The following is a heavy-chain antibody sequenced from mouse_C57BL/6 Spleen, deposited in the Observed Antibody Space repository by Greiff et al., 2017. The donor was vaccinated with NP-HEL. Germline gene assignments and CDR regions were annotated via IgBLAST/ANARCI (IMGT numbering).Heavy chain of an antibody. Sequence: QVQLKQSGAELVKPGASVKISCKASGYAFSSYWMNWVKQRPGKGLEWIGQIYPGDGDTNYNGKFKGKATLTADKSSSTAYMQLSSLTSEDSAVYFCARRDYSNYLYAMDYWGQGTSVTVSS. D-gene: IGHD2-5*01. CDR3: ARRDYSNYLYAMDY. CDR1: GYAFSSYW. CDR2: IYPGDGDT. J-gene: IGHJ4*01. V-gene: IGHV1-80*01.